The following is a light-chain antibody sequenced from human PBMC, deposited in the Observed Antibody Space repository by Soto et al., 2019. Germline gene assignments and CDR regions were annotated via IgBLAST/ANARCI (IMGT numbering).Light chain of an antibody. CDR1: QGISSA. CDR2: DAS. V-gene: IGKV1D-13*01. Sequence: IQFTQSQSTLSASVGDRVTITCRASQGISSALAWYQQKPGKAPKLLIYDASSLDSGLPSRFSGRGSGAVFILTICSLQPEDFATYYCQQFNNPPITFGQGTRLEIK. CDR3: QQFNNPPIT. J-gene: IGKJ5*01.